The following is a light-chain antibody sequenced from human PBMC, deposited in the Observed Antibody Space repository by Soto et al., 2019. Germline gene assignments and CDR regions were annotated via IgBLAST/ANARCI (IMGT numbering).Light chain of an antibody. V-gene: IGLV1-40*01. J-gene: IGLJ2*01. CDR1: SSNIGAHYD. Sequence: QLVLTQPPSVSGAPGQRVTISCTGSSSNIGAHYDVHWYQQFTGKAPKLLIYANNNRPSGVPDRFSGSQSGTSASLAITGLQAEDEADYYCQSYDSSLSVVVFGGGTKVTVL. CDR3: QSYDSSLSVVV. CDR2: ANN.